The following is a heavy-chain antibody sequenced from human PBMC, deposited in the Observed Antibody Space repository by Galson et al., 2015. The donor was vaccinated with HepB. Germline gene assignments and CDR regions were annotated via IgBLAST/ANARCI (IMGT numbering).Heavy chain of an antibody. D-gene: IGHD4-17*01. Sequence: SLRLSCAASGFTFSDYCMSWIRQAPGKGLEWLSYISSSTTYTNYADSVKGRFTISRDNAKNSLFLQINSLRAEDTAVYYCARVADADYGDHSHFDYWGQGTLVTVSS. J-gene: IGHJ4*02. V-gene: IGHV3-11*06. CDR2: ISSSTTYT. CDR1: GFTFSDYC. CDR3: ARVADADYGDHSHFDY.